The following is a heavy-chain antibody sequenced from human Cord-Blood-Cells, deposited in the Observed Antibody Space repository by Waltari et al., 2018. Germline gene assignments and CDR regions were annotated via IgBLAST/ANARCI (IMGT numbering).Heavy chain of an antibody. J-gene: IGHJ4*02. CDR1: GGSISSYY. CDR3: ALSSGSYPADY. D-gene: IGHD1-26*01. CDR2: IYTSGST. V-gene: IGHV4-4*07. Sequence: QVQLQESGPGLVKPSETLSLTCTVSGGSISSYYWSWIRQPAGKGREWIGRIYTSGSTNQNPPLKSRVTMSVDTSKTQFSLKLSSVTAADTAVYYCALSSGSYPADYWGQGTLVTVSS.